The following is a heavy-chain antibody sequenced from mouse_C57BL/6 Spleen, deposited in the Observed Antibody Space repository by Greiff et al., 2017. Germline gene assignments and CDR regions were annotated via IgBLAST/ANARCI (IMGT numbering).Heavy chain of an antibody. V-gene: IGHV5-17*01. CDR2: ISSGSSYI. CDR3: ASGGTVVAACDMDY. D-gene: IGHD1-1*01. J-gene: IGHJ4*01. CDR1: GYTFSDYG. Sequence: DVKLVESGGGLVKPGGSLKLSCAASGYTFSDYGMHWVRQTPEKGLEWVAYISSGSSYIYYAETVKGRFTFSRDNAKNTLFLQRTSLRSEDTALYYCASGGTVVAACDMDYWGQGTSVTVSS.